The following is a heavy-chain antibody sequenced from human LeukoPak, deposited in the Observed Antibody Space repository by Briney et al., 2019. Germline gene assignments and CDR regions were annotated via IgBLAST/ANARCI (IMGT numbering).Heavy chain of an antibody. V-gene: IGHV1-69*06. D-gene: IGHD1-26*01. J-gene: IGHJ4*02. CDR1: GGTFSSYA. Sequence: SVKVSCKASGGTFSSYAISWVRQAPGQGLEWMGGIIPIFGTANYAQKFQGRVTITADKSTSTAYMELSSLRSEDTAVYYCARDRPNSDRPFDHWGQGTLVTVSS. CDR2: IIPIFGTA. CDR3: ARDRPNSDRPFDH.